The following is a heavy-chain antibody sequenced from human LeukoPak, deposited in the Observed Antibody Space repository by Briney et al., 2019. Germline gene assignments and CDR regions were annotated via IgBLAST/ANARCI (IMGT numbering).Heavy chain of an antibody. CDR2: IYTSGST. V-gene: IGHV4-4*07. D-gene: IGHD3-10*01. J-gene: IGHJ4*02. CDR1: GGSISSYY. CDR3: ARERHYYGSGSYYRNFDY. Sequence: SETLSLTCTVSGGSISSYYLSWIRQPAGKGREGRGRIYTSGSTNYNPSLKSRGTMSVDTSKNQFSLNLSSVTAAETAVYYCARERHYYGSGSYYRNFDYWGQGTLVTVSS.